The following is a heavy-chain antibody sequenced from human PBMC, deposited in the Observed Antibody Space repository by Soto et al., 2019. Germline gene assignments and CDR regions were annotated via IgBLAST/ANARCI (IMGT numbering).Heavy chain of an antibody. CDR1: GFTFSGSA. CDR3: TRHYDFWSGYQDV. J-gene: IGHJ6*02. V-gene: IGHV3-73*01. CDR2: IRSKANSYAT. Sequence: GGSLRLSCAASGFTFSGSAMPWVRQASGKGLEWVGRIRSKANSYATAYAASVKGRFTISRDDSKNTAYLQMNSLKTEDTAVYYWTRHYDFWSGYQDVWGQGTTVTVSS. D-gene: IGHD3-3*01.